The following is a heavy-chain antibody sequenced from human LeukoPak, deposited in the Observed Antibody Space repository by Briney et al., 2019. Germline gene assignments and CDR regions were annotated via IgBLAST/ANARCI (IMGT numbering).Heavy chain of an antibody. CDR1: GFTVSSNY. CDR2: IYSGGST. D-gene: IGHD2-21*01. J-gene: IGHJ3*02. V-gene: IGHV3-66*01. Sequence: GGSLRLSCAASGFTVSSNYMSWVRQAPGKGLEWVSVIYSGGSTYYADSVKGRFTISRDNSKNTLYLQMNSLRAEDTAVYYCVRVYSDAFDIWGQGTMVTVSS. CDR3: VRVYSDAFDI.